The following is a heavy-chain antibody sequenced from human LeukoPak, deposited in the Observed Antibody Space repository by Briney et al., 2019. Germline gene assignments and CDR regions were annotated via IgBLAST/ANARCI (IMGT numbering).Heavy chain of an antibody. V-gene: IGHV5-51*01. CDR3: AAAYYYDRSGYYFDY. CDR1: GYSFTSYW. D-gene: IGHD3-22*01. J-gene: IGHJ4*02. CDR2: VYPGDSDT. Sequence: GESLKISCKASGYSFTSYWIGWVRPMPGKGLEWMGIVYPGDSDTRYSPSFQGQVTISADQSISTAYLQWSSLKASGTAIYYCAAAYYYDRSGYYFDYWGQGTLVTVSS.